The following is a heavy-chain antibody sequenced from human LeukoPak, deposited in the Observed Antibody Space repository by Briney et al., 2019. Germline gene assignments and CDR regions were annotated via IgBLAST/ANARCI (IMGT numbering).Heavy chain of an antibody. CDR3: AKGRDSGIAVAGTYYYYGMDV. D-gene: IGHD6-19*01. CDR1: GFTFSSYG. V-gene: IGHV3-30*02. CDR2: IWYDGSNK. Sequence: GGSLRLSCAASGFTFSSYGMHWVRQAPGKGLEWVAVIWYDGSNKYYADSVKGRFTISRDNSKNTLYLQMDSLRAEDTALYYCAKGRDSGIAVAGTYYYYGMDVWGQGTTVTVSS. J-gene: IGHJ6*02.